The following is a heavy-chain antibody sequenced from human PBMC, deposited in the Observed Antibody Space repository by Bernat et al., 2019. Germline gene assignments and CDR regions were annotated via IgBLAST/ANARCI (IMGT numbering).Heavy chain of an antibody. CDR2: INSDGSST. D-gene: IGHD6-13*01. Sequence: EVQLVESGGGLVQPGGSLRLSCAASGFTFSSYWMHWVRQAPGKGLVWVSRINSDGSSTSYADSVKCRFTISRDNAKNTLYLQMNSLRAEVTAVYYCARAAGTSHVLTGAQDDCYGMDVWGQGTTVTVSS. CDR1: GFTFSSYW. CDR3: ARAAGTSHVLTGAQDDCYGMDV. J-gene: IGHJ6*02. V-gene: IGHV3-74*01.